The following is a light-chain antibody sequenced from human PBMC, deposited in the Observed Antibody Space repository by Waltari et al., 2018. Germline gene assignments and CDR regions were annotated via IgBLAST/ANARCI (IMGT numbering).Light chain of an antibody. CDR3: CSYAGTNTWV. J-gene: IGLJ2*01. V-gene: IGLV2-23*02. CDR2: EVS. CDR1: SSDVGDYNL. Sequence: QSALTQSASVSASPGQSITISCNGTSSDVGDYNLVSWYQQHPAKAPKLLIFEVSKRPTGVSNRFSASKSGNTASMTISWLQAEDEATYHCCSYAGTNTWVFGGGTKVTVL.